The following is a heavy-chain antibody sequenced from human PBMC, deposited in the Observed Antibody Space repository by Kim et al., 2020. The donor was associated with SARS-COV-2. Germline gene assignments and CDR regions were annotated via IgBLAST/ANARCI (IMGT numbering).Heavy chain of an antibody. J-gene: IGHJ6*01. CDR1: GYTFTGYY. Sequence: ASVKVSCKASGYTFTGYYMHWVRQAPGQGLEWMGRINPNSGGTNYAQKFQGRVTMTRDTSISTAYMELSRLRSDDTAVYYCASDGMVLLWVGHLGAYFDGMDAWGEGATVSASS. CDR2: INPNSGGT. CDR3: ASDGMVLLWVGHLGAYFDGMDA. V-gene: IGHV1-2*06. D-gene: IGHD3-10*01.